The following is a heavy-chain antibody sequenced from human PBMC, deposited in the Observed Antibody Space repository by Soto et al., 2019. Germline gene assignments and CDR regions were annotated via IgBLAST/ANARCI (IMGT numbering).Heavy chain of an antibody. CDR2: IYYSGST. CDR1: VGSISSSSYY. J-gene: IGHJ6*02. V-gene: IGHV4-39*01. D-gene: IGHD6-13*01. Sequence: SETLSLTCTVSVGSISSSSYYWGWIRQPPGKGLEWIGSIYYSGSTYYNPSLKSRVTISVDTSKNQFSLKLSSVTAADTAVYYCERRIGESSSWSYYYYYGMDVWCQGNTVT. CDR3: ERRIGESSSWSYYYYYGMDV.